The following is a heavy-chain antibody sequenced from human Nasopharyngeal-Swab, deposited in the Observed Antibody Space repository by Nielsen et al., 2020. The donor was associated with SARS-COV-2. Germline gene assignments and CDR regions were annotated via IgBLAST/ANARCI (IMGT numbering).Heavy chain of an antibody. CDR3: TTGLGLSIAAHPALASINSY. V-gene: IGHV3-15*01. J-gene: IGHJ4*02. Sequence: GESLKISCAASGFTFSNAWMSWVRQAPGKGLEWVGRIKSKTDGGTTDYAAPVKGRFTISRDDSKNTLYLQMNSLKTEDTAVYYCTTGLGLSIAAHPALASINSYWGQGTLVTVSS. CDR2: IKSKTDGGTT. CDR1: GFTFSNAW. D-gene: IGHD6-6*01.